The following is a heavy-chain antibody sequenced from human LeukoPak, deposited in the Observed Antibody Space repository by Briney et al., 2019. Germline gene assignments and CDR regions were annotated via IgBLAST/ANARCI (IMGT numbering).Heavy chain of an antibody. Sequence: GRSLRLSCAASGFTSSSYGMHWVRQAPGKGLEWVAVISYDGSNKYYADSVKGRFTISRDNSKNTLYLQMNSLRAEDTAVYYCAKDYNEYYYGSGSPPFPFDPWGQGTLVTVSS. CDR2: ISYDGSNK. CDR3: AKDYNEYYYGSGSPPFPFDP. CDR1: GFTSSSYG. D-gene: IGHD3-10*01. V-gene: IGHV3-30*18. J-gene: IGHJ5*02.